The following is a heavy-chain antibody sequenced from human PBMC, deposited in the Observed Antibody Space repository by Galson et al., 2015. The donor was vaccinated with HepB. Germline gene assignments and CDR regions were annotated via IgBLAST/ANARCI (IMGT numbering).Heavy chain of an antibody. J-gene: IGHJ4*02. CDR1: GYTFTSYD. V-gene: IGHV1-8*01. CDR3: SRGDY. Sequence: SVKVSCKASGYTFTSYDINWVRQAPGQGFEWMVYMTPNSGNAGYGQKFQGRLTVTRSTSMSTVYMELSSLRSEDTAVYYCSRGDYWGQGTLVTVSS. CDR2: MTPNSGNA.